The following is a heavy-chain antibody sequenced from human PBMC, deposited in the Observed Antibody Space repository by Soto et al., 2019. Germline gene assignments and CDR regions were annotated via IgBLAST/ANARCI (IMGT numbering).Heavy chain of an antibody. J-gene: IGHJ6*02. V-gene: IGHV4-39*01. Sequence: QVQVQESGPGLVKPSETLSLTCTVSGGSVNSNSYSWGWIRQSPGKGLEWIGTIYSSETTHYNPSLRSRATSSVASSMNEFSLSLRSVTAADTAVYYCGRLTGYCASTGCHGYDGIAVWGQGTTVTVSS. CDR3: GRLTGYCASTGCHGYDGIAV. CDR2: IYSSETT. CDR1: GGSVNSNSYS. D-gene: IGHD2-2*03.